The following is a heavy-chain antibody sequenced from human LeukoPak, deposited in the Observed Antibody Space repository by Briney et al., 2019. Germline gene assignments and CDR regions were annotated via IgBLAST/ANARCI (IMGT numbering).Heavy chain of an antibody. Sequence: ASVKVSCKASGYAFSNFGISWVRQAPGQGLEWMGWISAYNGNTKYAQKLQGRVTMTTDTSTSTAYMELRSLRSDDTAIYYCARDIYYYDSSAYYYFDYWGQGTLVTVSS. CDR2: ISAYNGNT. J-gene: IGHJ4*02. CDR3: ARDIYYYDSSAYYYFDY. V-gene: IGHV1-18*01. CDR1: GYAFSNFG. D-gene: IGHD3-22*01.